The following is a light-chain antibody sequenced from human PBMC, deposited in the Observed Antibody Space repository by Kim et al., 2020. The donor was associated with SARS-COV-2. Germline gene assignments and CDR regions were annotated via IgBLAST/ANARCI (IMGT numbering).Light chain of an antibody. CDR3: QQYNNWPYT. V-gene: IGKV3-15*01. J-gene: IGKJ2*01. CDR1: QSVSSN. Sequence: SESPRKRATPSCRASQSVSSNLAWYQQKPGQAPRLLIYGASTRATGIPARFSGSGSGTEFTLTISSLQSEDFAVYYCQQYNNWPYTFGQGTKLEI. CDR2: GAS.